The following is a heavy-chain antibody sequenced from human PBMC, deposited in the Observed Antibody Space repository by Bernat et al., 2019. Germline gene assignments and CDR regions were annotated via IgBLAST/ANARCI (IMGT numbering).Heavy chain of an antibody. CDR2: ISGSSSTI. D-gene: IGHD2-15*01. J-gene: IGHJ4*01. V-gene: IGHV3-48*02. CDR3: ARRYCSGGSCYFSDH. Sequence: EVQLVESGGGLVQPGGSLRLSCAASGFTFSPYSMNWVRQAPGKGLEYISYISGSSSTIYYADSVKGRFTISRDNAKNSLYLQMNSLRDEDTAVYYCARRYCSGGSCYFSDHWGQEPRSPSPQ. CDR1: GFTFSPYS.